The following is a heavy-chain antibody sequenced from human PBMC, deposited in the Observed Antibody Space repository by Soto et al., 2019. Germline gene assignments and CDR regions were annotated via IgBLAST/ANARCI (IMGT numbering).Heavy chain of an antibody. CDR3: ARATTDFDSFFDY. CDR1: GGSISGSYYY. CDR2: IYFSGNT. Sequence: SETLSLTCTVSGGSISGSYYYWSWVRQPPGKGLEWIGYIYFSGNTYYSPSLESRLAISVDTSKNQFSLKLNSVTAADTAVYYCARATTDFDSFFDYWGQGTLVTVSS. J-gene: IGHJ4*02. V-gene: IGHV4-30-4*01. D-gene: IGHD4-17*01.